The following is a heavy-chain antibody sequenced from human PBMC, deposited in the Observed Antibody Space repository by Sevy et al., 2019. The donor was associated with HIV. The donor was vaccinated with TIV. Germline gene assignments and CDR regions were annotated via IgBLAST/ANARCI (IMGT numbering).Heavy chain of an antibody. J-gene: IGHJ4*02. CDR1: GFSLRGYG. CDR3: AKEGAYSYTTYFDY. V-gene: IGHV3-30*18. CDR2: ISFGGSNK. D-gene: IGHD1-26*01. Sequence: GGSPRPPLPTSGFSLRGYGLHWGPQAPGKGPGGGAVISFGGSNKYYADSVKGRFTISRDNSKNTLFLQMNSLRAEDTAVYYCAKEGAYSYTTYFDYWGQGTVVTVSS.